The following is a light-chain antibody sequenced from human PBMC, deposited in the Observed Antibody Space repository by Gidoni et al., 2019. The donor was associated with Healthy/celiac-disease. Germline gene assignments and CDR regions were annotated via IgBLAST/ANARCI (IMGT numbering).Light chain of an antibody. CDR1: SLRSYY. Sequence: SSELTQDPAVSVALGQTVRITCQGDSLRSYYASWYQQKPGQAPVLVIYGKNNRPSGIPDRFSGSSSGNTASLTITGAQAEDEADYYCNSRDSSGSHPPVVFGGGTKLTVL. J-gene: IGLJ2*01. CDR3: NSRDSSGSHPPVV. CDR2: GKN. V-gene: IGLV3-19*01.